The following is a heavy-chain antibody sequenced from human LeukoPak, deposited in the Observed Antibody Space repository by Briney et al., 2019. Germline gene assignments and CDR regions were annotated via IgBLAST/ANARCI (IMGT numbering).Heavy chain of an antibody. Sequence: ASVKVSCKASGGTFSSYAISWVRQAPGQGLEWMGWISAYDGNTFYAQNLQGRVTMTTDTSSNTAYMELGNLRSDDTAVYYCARSYYDTSVYNDYWGQGTLVTVSS. J-gene: IGHJ4*02. D-gene: IGHD3-22*01. CDR1: GGTFSSYA. CDR3: ARSYYDTSVYNDY. CDR2: ISAYDGNT. V-gene: IGHV1-18*01.